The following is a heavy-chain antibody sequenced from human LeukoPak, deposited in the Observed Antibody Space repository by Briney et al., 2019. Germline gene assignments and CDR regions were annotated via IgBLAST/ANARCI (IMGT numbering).Heavy chain of an antibody. Sequence: GGSLRLSCAASGFTVSTNYMNWVRQAPGKGLEWASVIYGGGSTYYADSVKGRFTISRDNSKNTLYLQMNSLRGEDTAMYYCARDRHRPDIWGQGTMVTVSS. V-gene: IGHV3-53*01. CDR1: GFTVSTNY. CDR3: ARDRHRPDI. CDR2: IYGGGST. J-gene: IGHJ3*02. D-gene: IGHD2-21*01.